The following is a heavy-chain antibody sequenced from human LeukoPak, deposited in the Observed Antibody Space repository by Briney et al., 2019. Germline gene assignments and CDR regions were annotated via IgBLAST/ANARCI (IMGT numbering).Heavy chain of an antibody. V-gene: IGHV1-18*01. D-gene: IGHD3-3*01. J-gene: IGHJ3*02. Sequence: GASVKVSCKASGYTFTSYGISWVRQAPGQGLEWMGWSSAYNGNTNYAQKLQGRVTMTTDTSTSTAYMELRSLRSDDTAVYYCARDGRPYYDFWSGYHRDAFDIWGQGTMVTVSS. CDR1: GYTFTSYG. CDR2: SSAYNGNT. CDR3: ARDGRPYYDFWSGYHRDAFDI.